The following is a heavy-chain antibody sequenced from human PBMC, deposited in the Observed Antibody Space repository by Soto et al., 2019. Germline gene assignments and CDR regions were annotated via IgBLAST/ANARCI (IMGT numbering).Heavy chain of an antibody. D-gene: IGHD2-2*01. CDR3: ARDAFSSSHFDY. V-gene: IGHV4-59*01. CDR2: FFYSGST. Sequence: SETLSLTCTVSGGSISSYYWSWIRQPPGKGLEWIGYFFYSGSTNYNPSLKSRVTISVDTSKNQFSLKLSSVTAADTAVYYCARDAFSSSHFDYWGQGIPVTVS. CDR1: GGSISSYY. J-gene: IGHJ4*02.